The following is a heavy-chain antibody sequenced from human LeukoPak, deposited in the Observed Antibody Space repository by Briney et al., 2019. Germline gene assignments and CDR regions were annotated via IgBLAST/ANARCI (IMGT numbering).Heavy chain of an antibody. CDR2: IRYDGSNK. J-gene: IGHJ4*02. Sequence: PGGSLRLSCAASGFSFSSYGIHWVRQAPGKGLEWVAFIRYDGSNKKYADPVKGRFTISRDNSKNTMFLQMNSLRAEDTAVYYCTKDTDPYDSFAFFDYWGQGALLTVSS. CDR1: GFSFSSYG. CDR3: TKDTDPYDSFAFFDY. V-gene: IGHV3-30*02. D-gene: IGHD3-3*01.